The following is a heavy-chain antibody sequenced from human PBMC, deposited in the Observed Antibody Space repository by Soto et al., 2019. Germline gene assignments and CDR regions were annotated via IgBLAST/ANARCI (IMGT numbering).Heavy chain of an antibody. V-gene: IGHV4-59*01. J-gene: IGHJ4*02. CDR3: AREGSVDYVWGSYRASGYFDY. CDR2: IYYSGST. Sequence: QVQLQESGPGLVKPSETLSLTCTVSGGSISSYYWSWIRQPPGKGLEWIGYIYYSGSTNYNPSLKSRVTISVDTSKNQFSLKLSSVTAADTAVYYWAREGSVDYVWGSYRASGYFDYWGQGTLVTVSS. CDR1: GGSISSYY. D-gene: IGHD3-16*02.